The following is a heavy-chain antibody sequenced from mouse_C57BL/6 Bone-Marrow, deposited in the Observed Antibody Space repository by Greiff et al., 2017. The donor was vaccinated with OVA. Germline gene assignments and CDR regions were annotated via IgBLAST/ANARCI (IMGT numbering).Heavy chain of an antibody. CDR2: IDPANGNT. CDR3: ASWGFDY. V-gene: IGHV14-3*01. J-gene: IGHJ2*01. CDR1: GFNIKNTY. Sequence: EVQLQQSVAELVRPGASVKLSCTASGFNIKNTYMPWVKQRPEQGLAWIGRIDPANGNTKYAPKFQGKATITADTSSNTAYLQLSSLTSEDTAIYYCASWGFDYWGQGTTLTVSS.